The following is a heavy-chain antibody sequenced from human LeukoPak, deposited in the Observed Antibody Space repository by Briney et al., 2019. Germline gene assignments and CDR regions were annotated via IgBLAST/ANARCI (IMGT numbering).Heavy chain of an antibody. Sequence: SETLSLTCAVSGYSISSGYYWGRIRQPPGKGLEWIGSIYHSGITYYNPSLKSRVTISVDTSKNQFSLKLSSVTAADTAVYYCARHLFVAGFDYWGQGTLVTVSS. CDR3: ARHLFVAGFDY. CDR1: GYSISSGYY. V-gene: IGHV4-38-2*01. CDR2: IYHSGIT. J-gene: IGHJ4*02. D-gene: IGHD6-19*01.